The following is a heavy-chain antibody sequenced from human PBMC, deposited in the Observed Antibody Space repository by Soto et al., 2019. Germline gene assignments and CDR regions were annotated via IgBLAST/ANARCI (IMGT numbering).Heavy chain of an antibody. CDR2: IYYSGST. J-gene: IGHJ6*02. D-gene: IGHD6-6*01. V-gene: IGHV4-39*01. Sequence: SETLSLTCTVSGGSISSSSYYWGWIRQPPGKGLEWNGSIYYSGSTYYNPSLKSRVTISVDTSKNQFSLKLSSVTAADTAVYYCARQWGSSSAGFYYYYYGMDVWGQGTTVTVSS. CDR3: ARQWGSSSAGFYYYYYGMDV. CDR1: GGSISSSSYY.